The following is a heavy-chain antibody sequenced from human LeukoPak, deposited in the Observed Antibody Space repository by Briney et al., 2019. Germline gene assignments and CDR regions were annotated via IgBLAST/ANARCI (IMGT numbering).Heavy chain of an antibody. J-gene: IGHJ4*02. CDR2: ISYSGST. Sequence: SETLSLTCAVSGGSINSYYWSWIRQPPGKGLEWIGYISYSGSTDYNPSLKSRVTISIDTPKNQFSLKLSSVTAADTAVYYCARHEDALLFFDSWGQGTLVTVSS. CDR1: GGSINSYY. CDR3: ARHEDALLFFDS. D-gene: IGHD2-15*01. V-gene: IGHV4-59*08.